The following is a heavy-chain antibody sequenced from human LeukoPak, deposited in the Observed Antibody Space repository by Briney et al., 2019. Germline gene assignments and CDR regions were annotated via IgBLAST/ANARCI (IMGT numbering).Heavy chain of an antibody. CDR1: GFTFSSYS. V-gene: IGHV3-21*01. CDR3: ARDPIARGIYHDLDLPFYGLDV. D-gene: IGHD3-16*01. CDR2: ISSSSSYI. Sequence: GGSLRLSCAASGFTFSSYSMNWVRQAPGKGLEWVSSISSSSSYIYYADSVKGRFTISRDNAKNSLYLQMNSLRAEDTAVYFCARDPIARGIYHDLDLPFYGLDVWGQGTTVSVSS. J-gene: IGHJ6*02.